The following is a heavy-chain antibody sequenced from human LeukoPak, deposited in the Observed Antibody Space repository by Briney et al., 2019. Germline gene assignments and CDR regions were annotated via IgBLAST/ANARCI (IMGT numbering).Heavy chain of an antibody. Sequence: GGSLRLSCAASGFIFSNYYLSWVRQAPGKGLEWVANINPDGSEKYHVDSVKSRFTISRDNAKNSLYLQMNSLRAEDTAIYYCVSDLGRTAGYWGQGTLVTVSS. CDR1: GFIFSNYY. V-gene: IGHV3-7*01. CDR3: VSDLGRTAGY. CDR2: INPDGSEK. D-gene: IGHD1-14*01. J-gene: IGHJ4*02.